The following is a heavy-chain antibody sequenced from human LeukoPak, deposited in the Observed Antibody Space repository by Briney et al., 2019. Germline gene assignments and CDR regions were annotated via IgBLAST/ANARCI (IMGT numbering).Heavy chain of an antibody. J-gene: IGHJ5*02. CDR2: FDPEDGET. CDR3: ATVGRITMVRGVIITYNWFDP. V-gene: IGHV1-24*01. CDR1: GYTLTELS. D-gene: IGHD3-10*01. Sequence: ASVKVSCKVSGYTLTELSMHWVRQAPGKGLEWMGGFDPEDGETIYAQKFQGRVTMTEDTSTDTAYMELSSLRSEDTAVYYCATVGRITMVRGVIITYNWFDPWGQGTLVTVSS.